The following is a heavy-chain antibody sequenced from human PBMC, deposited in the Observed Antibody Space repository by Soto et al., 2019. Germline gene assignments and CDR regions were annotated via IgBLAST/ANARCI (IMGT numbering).Heavy chain of an antibody. J-gene: IGHJ5*02. Sequence: QVQLQESGPGLVKPSQTLSLTCTVSGGSISSGDYYWSWIRQPPGKGLEWIGYIYYSGSTYYNPALKSRVTISVDRSKNLCSLKLSSVTAADTAVYYCASLRSRGRALLFDPWGQGTLVTVSS. CDR1: GGSISSGDYY. V-gene: IGHV4-30-4*01. D-gene: IGHD1-26*01. CDR2: IYYSGST. CDR3: ASLRSRGRALLFDP.